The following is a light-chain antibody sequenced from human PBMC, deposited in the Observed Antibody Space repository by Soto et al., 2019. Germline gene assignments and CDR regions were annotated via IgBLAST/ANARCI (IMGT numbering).Light chain of an antibody. Sequence: EIVLTQSPGTLSLSPGERATLSCRASESVSRGNLAWYQQKPGQAPRLLIYDTSSRASGIPHRFSASGSGTDFTLTISRLEREAFAVYYCQQYDRAPPIPFGQGTRLEI. V-gene: IGKV3-20*01. CDR3: QQYDRAPPIP. CDR2: DTS. CDR1: ESVSRGN. J-gene: IGKJ5*01.